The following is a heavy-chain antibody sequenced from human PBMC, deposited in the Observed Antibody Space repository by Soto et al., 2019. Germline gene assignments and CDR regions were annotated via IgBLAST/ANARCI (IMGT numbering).Heavy chain of an antibody. CDR3: ATGGSGTYYLGRLDY. J-gene: IGHJ4*02. Sequence: EVQLVESGGGLVLPGGSLRLSCVGSAFSLKTYWMAWVRQAPGKGLECVANIRQYGDETFYVDSVKGRFTISRDNANNSVYLQMDNQRAEDTGVYYCATGGSGTYYLGRLDYWGQGIMVIVSS. CDR1: AFSLKTYW. V-gene: IGHV3-7*01. CDR2: IRQYGDET. D-gene: IGHD3-10*01.